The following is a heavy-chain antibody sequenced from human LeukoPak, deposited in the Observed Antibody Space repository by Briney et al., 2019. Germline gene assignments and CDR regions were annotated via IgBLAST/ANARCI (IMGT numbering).Heavy chain of an antibody. CDR2: ISSSSNTI. V-gene: IGHV3-11*04. CDR3: AKTSLSDPSGHYYYMDV. CDR1: GFTFRDYY. Sequence: KPGGSLRLSCAASGFTFRDYYMTWIRQAPGKGLEWVSYISSSSNTIYYTDSVKGRFTISRDNSQNTVSLQLNNLRIEDTALYYCAKTSLSDPSGHYYYMDVWGKGTTVTVSS. D-gene: IGHD3-3*01. J-gene: IGHJ6*03.